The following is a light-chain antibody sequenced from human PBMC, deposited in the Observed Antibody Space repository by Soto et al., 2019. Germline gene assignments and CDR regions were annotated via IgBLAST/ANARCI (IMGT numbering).Light chain of an antibody. CDR2: DAS. J-gene: IGKJ5*01. CDR3: QQRSNWPPIT. CDR1: QSVGRY. V-gene: IGKV3-11*01. Sequence: ETVSTQSPATLSLSPGERATLSCRASQSVGRYLAWYQQKPGQAPRLLIYDASNRATGIPARFSGSGSGTDFTLTISSLEPEDFAVYYCQQRSNWPPITFGQGTRLEIK.